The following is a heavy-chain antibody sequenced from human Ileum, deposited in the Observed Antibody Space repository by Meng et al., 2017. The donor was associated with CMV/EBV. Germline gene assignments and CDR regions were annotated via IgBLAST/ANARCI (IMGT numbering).Heavy chain of an antibody. CDR2: ISSSGSTI. J-gene: IGHJ4*02. CDR1: GFTFSSYE. V-gene: IGHV3-48*03. Sequence: GGSLRLSCAAPGFTFSSYEMNWVRQAPGKGLEWVSYISSSGSTIYYADSVKGRFTISRDNAKNSLYLQMNSLRAEDTAVYYCAIFVTVPAAADYWGQGTLVTVSS. CDR3: AIFVTVPAAADY. D-gene: IGHD2-2*01.